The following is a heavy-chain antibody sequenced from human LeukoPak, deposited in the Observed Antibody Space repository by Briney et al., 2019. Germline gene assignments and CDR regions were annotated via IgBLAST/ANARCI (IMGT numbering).Heavy chain of an antibody. J-gene: IGHJ4*02. CDR2: IKEDGSEK. CDR3: TRNER. Sequence: PGRSLRLSCAASGFTFSSYGMHWVRQAPGKGLEWVANIKEDGSEKYYVDSVKGRFTISRDNAKNSLYLQMNSLRAEDTAMYYCTRNERWGQGTLVTVSS. V-gene: IGHV3-7*03. CDR1: GFTFSSYG.